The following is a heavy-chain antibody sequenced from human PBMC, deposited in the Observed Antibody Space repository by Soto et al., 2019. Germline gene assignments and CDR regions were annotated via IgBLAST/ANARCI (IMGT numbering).Heavy chain of an antibody. D-gene: IGHD3-10*01. Sequence: SETLSLTCTVSGGSISSSSYYWGWIRQPPGKGLEWIGSIYYSGSTYYNPSLKSRVTISVDTSKNQFSLKLSSVTAADTAVYYCARCRLLWFGELCSPFDSWGQGTLVTVSS. CDR2: IYYSGST. V-gene: IGHV4-39*01. J-gene: IGHJ4*02. CDR3: ARCRLLWFGELCSPFDS. CDR1: GGSISSSSYY.